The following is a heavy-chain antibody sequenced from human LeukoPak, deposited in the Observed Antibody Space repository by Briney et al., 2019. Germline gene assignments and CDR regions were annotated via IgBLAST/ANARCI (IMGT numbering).Heavy chain of an antibody. Sequence: GGSLRLSCAASGFTFSNYAMSWVRQVPGRGLEWVSTISSRGDSTYDADSVKGRFTISKDNPKNSLYLQMNSVRAEDTAVYAKGPRPDITVAHTVEKWGQGTLVTVSS. CDR3: GPRPDITVAHTVEK. CDR1: GFTFSNYA. J-gene: IGHJ4*02. D-gene: IGHD6-19*01. CDR2: ISSRGDST. V-gene: IGHV3-23*01.